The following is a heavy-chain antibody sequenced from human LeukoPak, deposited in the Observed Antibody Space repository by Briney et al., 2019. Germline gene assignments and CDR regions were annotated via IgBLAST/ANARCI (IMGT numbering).Heavy chain of an antibody. CDR2: INHSGST. V-gene: IGHV4-34*01. Sequence: PSETLSLTCAVYGGSFSGYYWSWIRQPPGKGLEWIGEINHSGSTNYNPSLKSRVTISVDTSKNQFSLKLSSVTAADTAVYYCARLKGMGIYFPYYCGSGSTFDYWGQGTLVTVSS. CDR1: GGSFSGYY. CDR3: ARLKGMGIYFPYYCGSGSTFDY. D-gene: IGHD3-10*01. J-gene: IGHJ4*02.